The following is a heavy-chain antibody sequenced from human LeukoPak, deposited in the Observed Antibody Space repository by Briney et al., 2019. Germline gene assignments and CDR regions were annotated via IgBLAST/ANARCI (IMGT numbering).Heavy chain of an antibody. D-gene: IGHD6-19*01. Sequence: PSETLSLTCAVYGGSFSGYYWSWIRQPPGKGLEWIGEINHSGSTNYNPSLKSRVTISVDTSKNQFSLKLSSVTAADTAVYYCARGQQWLVNAFDIWGQGTMVTVSS. CDR1: GGSFSGYY. J-gene: IGHJ3*02. CDR3: ARGQQWLVNAFDI. CDR2: INHSGST. V-gene: IGHV4-34*01.